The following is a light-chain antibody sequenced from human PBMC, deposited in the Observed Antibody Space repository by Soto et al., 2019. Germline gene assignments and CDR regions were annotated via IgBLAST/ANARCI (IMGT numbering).Light chain of an antibody. Sequence: DIQMTQSPSTLSASVGDRVTITCRASQTISTWLAWYQHKPGKAPNLLIYDASTLMSGVPSRFSGSRAGTEVTRTIISLQHGDFATYYCQQSETYPLTFGQGTLLEI. CDR2: DAS. CDR1: QTISTW. J-gene: IGKJ5*01. V-gene: IGKV1-5*01. CDR3: QQSETYPLT.